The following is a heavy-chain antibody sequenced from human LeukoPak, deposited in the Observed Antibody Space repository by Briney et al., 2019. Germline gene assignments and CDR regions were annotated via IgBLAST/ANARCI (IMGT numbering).Heavy chain of an antibody. V-gene: IGHV1-46*01. CDR2: IYPRDGST. J-gene: IGHJ4*02. Sequence: ASVKVSCKASGYTFTGYYIHWVRQAPGQGLEWMGMIYPRDGSTSYAQKFQGRVTVTRDTSTSTVHMELSGLRSEDTAVYYCARDQEGFDYWGQGTLVTVSS. CDR3: ARDQEGFDY. CDR1: GYTFTGYY.